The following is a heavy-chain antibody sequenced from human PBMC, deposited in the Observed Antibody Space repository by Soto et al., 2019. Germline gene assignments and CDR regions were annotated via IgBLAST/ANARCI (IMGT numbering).Heavy chain of an antibody. CDR2: IRSKGYGGTT. J-gene: IGHJ6*02. CDR1: GFTFGDFG. V-gene: IGHV3-49*03. CDR3: ASLTSWSQEYYYGMDV. Sequence: GGSLRLSCTGSGFTFGDFGMSWFRQAPGKGLEWLSFIRSKGYGGTTESAASVRGRFITSRDDSKSIAYLQMNSLKTEDTAVYYCASLTSWSQEYYYGMDVWGQGTTVTVS. D-gene: IGHD2-2*01.